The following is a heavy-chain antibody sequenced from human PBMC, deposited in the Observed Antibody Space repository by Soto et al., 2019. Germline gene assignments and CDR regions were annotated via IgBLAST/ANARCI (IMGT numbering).Heavy chain of an antibody. J-gene: IGHJ4*02. Sequence: GGSLRLSCAASGFTFSSHKMNWVRQAPGKGLEWLAYISTSGSPIYYADSVKGRITISRDNAKNSLFLQMNSLRDDDTAVYYCAREGVGYCRGGGCYGPEIDYWGQGTLVTVSS. V-gene: IGHV3-48*02. D-gene: IGHD2-15*01. CDR1: GFTFSSHK. CDR3: AREGVGYCRGGGCYGPEIDY. CDR2: ISTSGSPI.